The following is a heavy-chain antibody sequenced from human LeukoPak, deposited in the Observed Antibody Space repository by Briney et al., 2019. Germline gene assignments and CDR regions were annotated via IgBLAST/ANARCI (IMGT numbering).Heavy chain of an antibody. CDR1: GFTFDDYG. Sequence: PGGSLRLSCAASGFTFDDYGMSWVRQAPGKGLEWVFGINWNGGSTGYADSVKGRFTISRDNSKNTLYLQMNSLRAEDTAVYYCATGPFGVVIMSDYWGQGTLVTVSS. D-gene: IGHD3-3*01. CDR3: ATGPFGVVIMSDY. CDR2: INWNGGST. V-gene: IGHV3-20*04. J-gene: IGHJ4*02.